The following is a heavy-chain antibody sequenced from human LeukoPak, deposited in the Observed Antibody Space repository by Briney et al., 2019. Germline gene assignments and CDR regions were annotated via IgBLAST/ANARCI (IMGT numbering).Heavy chain of an antibody. J-gene: IGHJ4*02. Sequence: GGSLRLSCAASGFTFSSYAMSWVRQAPGKGLEWVSAIIISGGSTYYADSVKGRFTISRDNSRNALYLQMNSLRDEDAAVYYCAKSRESYTRDFDYWGQGTLVTVSS. V-gene: IGHV3-23*01. D-gene: IGHD2/OR15-2a*01. CDR2: IIISGGST. CDR1: GFTFSSYA. CDR3: AKSRESYTRDFDY.